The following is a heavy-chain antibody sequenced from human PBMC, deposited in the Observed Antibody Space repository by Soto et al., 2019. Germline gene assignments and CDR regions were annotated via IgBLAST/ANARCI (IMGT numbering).Heavy chain of an antibody. D-gene: IGHD3-3*01. CDR2: IIPNFDTA. J-gene: IGHJ6*02. Sequence: QVQLVQSGAEVKKPGSSVKVSCKASGGTFSNYGISWVRQAPGQGPEWMGGIIPNFDTANYAQKFQGRVTITADESTSTAYMELSSLRSEDTAVYYCATESDFWSGPHGGMDVWGQGTTVTVSS. V-gene: IGHV1-69*01. CDR1: GGTFSNYG. CDR3: ATESDFWSGPHGGMDV.